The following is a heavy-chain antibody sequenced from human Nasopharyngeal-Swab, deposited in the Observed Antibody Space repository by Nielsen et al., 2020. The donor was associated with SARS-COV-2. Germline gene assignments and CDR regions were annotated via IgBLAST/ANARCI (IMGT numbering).Heavy chain of an antibody. CDR1: GFTFSSYW. CDR3: ARDPPYFDY. V-gene: IGHV3-7*01. Sequence: GESLKISCAASGFTFSSYWMSWVRQAPGKGLEWVANIKQDGSEKYYVDSVKGRFTISRDNAKNSLYLQMNSLRAEDTAVYYCARDPPYFDYWGQGTLVTVSS. J-gene: IGHJ4*02. CDR2: IKQDGSEK.